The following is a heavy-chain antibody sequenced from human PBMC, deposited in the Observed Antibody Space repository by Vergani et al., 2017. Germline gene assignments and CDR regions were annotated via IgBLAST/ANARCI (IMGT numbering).Heavy chain of an antibody. CDR1: GGSFSGYY. CDR2: INHSGST. V-gene: IGHV4-34*01. CDR3: ARGGGEYYGGMDV. D-gene: IGHD3-10*01. Sequence: QVQLQQWGAGLLKPSETLSLTCAVYGGSFSGYYWSWIRQPPGKGLEWIGEINHSGSTNYNPSLKSRVTILVDTSKNQFSLKLSSVTAADTAVYYCARGGGEYYGGMDVWGKGTTVTVSS. J-gene: IGHJ6*04.